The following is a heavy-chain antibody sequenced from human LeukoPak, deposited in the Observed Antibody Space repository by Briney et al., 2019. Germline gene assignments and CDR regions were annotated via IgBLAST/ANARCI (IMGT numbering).Heavy chain of an antibody. J-gene: IGHJ6*02. V-gene: IGHV4-59*01. CDR3: ARGAEGYYYYGMDV. Sequence: SETPSLTCTVSGGSISSYYWSWIRQPPGKGLEWIGYIYYSGSTNYNPSLKSRVTISVDTSKNQFSLKLSSVTAADTAVYYCARGAEGYYYYGMDVWGQGTTVTVSS. CDR1: GGSISSYY. CDR2: IYYSGST. D-gene: IGHD1-26*01.